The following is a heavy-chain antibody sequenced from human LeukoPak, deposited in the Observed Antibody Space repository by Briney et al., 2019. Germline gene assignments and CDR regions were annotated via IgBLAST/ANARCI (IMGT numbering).Heavy chain of an antibody. J-gene: IGHJ4*02. D-gene: IGHD6-13*01. CDR2: IYPGDSDT. CDR1: GNSFASSW. V-gene: IGHV5-51*01. CDR3: ARLLRNIAAAVYYFDY. Sequence: GESLKISCKDSGNSFASSWIGCVRQMPGKGLEWMGIIYPGDSDTRYSPSFQGQVTISADKSISTAYLQWSSLKASDTAMYYCARLLRNIAAAVYYFDYWGQGTLVTVSS.